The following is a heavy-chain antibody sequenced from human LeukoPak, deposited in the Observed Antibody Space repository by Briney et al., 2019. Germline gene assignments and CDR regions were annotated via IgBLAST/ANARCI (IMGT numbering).Heavy chain of an antibody. CDR3: VEDSIAAVPDGAFDY. CDR2: ISSNGGST. J-gene: IGHJ4*02. Sequence: GGSLRLSCAASGFTFSSYAMHWVRQAPGKGLEYVSAISSNGGSTYYADSVKGRFTISRDNSKNTLYLQMSSLRAEDTAVYYCVEDSIAAVPDGAFDYWGQGTLVTVSS. CDR1: GFTFSSYA. V-gene: IGHV3-64D*06. D-gene: IGHD6-13*01.